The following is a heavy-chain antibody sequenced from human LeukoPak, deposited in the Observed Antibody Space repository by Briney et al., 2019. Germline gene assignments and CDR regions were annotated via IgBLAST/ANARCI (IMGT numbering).Heavy chain of an antibody. CDR1: GGSISSGSYY. CDR3: AREKYYYDSSGYASEWYFDL. Sequence: SETLSLTCTVSGGSISSGSYYWSWIRQPAGKGLEWIGRIYTSGSTNYNPSLQSRYTISVDSSKNQFSLKLSSVTAADTAVYYCAREKYYYDSSGYASEWYFDLWGRGTLVTVSS. V-gene: IGHV4-61*02. CDR2: IYTSGST. D-gene: IGHD3-22*01. J-gene: IGHJ2*01.